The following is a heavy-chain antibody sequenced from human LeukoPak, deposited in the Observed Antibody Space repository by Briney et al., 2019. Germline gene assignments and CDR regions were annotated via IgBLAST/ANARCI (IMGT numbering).Heavy chain of an antibody. D-gene: IGHD2-2*02. CDR1: GYTFTGYY. V-gene: IGHV1-46*01. Sequence: ASVKVSCKASGYTFTGYYMHWVRQAPGQGLEWMGIINPSGGSTSYAQKFQGRVTMTRDTSTSTVYMELSSLRSEDTAVYYCARAEQPAAIFVYWGQGTLVTVSS. CDR2: INPSGGST. J-gene: IGHJ4*02. CDR3: ARAEQPAAIFVY.